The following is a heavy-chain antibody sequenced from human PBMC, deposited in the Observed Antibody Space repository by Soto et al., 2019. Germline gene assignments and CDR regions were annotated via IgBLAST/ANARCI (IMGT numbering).Heavy chain of an antibody. CDR2: ISTIGTTT. V-gene: IGHV3-11*01. Sequence: QVQLVESGGGLDKPGGSLRLSCAAPGFILSDYYMSWVRQAQGKGLEWVASISTIGTTTYYAGSVKGRFTISRDNARNSMFLQMNNLRAEDTAVYYCARDSRFCTSVSCYFDQWGQGALVTVSS. J-gene: IGHJ4*02. D-gene: IGHD2-2*01. CDR3: ARDSRFCTSVSCYFDQ. CDR1: GFILSDYY.